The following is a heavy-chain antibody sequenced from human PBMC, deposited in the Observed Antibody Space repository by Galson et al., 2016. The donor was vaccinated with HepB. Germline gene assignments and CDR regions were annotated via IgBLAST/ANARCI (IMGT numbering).Heavy chain of an antibody. CDR1: GFTFRSYA. V-gene: IGHV3-23*01. CDR3: AKRIGAGGQFDD. J-gene: IGHJ4*02. D-gene: IGHD6-13*01. CDR2: ISITVSSN. Sequence: LRLSCAASGFTFRSYAMSWVRQAPGKGLEWVSGISITVSSNYYADSVKGRFTIFRDNSKNTLYRQMNTLRSEDTAIDYCAKRIGAGGQFDDWGQGTLVTVSS.